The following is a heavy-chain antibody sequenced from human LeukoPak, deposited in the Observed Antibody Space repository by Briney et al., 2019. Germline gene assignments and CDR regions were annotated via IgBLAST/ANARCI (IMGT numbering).Heavy chain of an antibody. CDR1: GFTFSRSW. CDR3: AKAGSSIDFDY. Sequence: PGESLRLSCAASGFTFSRSWVTWVRQAPGKGLEWVASINQDGSEKYYVDSVKGRFTISRDNAKNSLSLQMNSLGAEDTAVYYCAKAGSSIDFDYWGQGTLVTVSS. D-gene: IGHD2-2*01. J-gene: IGHJ4*02. CDR2: INQDGSEK. V-gene: IGHV3-7*01.